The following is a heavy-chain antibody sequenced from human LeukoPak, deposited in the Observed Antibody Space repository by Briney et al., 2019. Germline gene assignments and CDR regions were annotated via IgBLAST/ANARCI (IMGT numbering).Heavy chain of an antibody. CDR2: ISSSGSTI. J-gene: IGHJ4*02. V-gene: IGHV3-11*01. CDR1: GFTFSDYY. CDR3: ARRTGDSYYFDY. Sequence: GESLRLSCSASGFTFSDYYMSWIRQAAGKGVQWVSYISSSGSTIYYADSVKGRFTISRDNAKNSLYLQMNSLRAEDTAVYYCARRTGDSYYFDYWGQGTLVTVSS. D-gene: IGHD1-26*01.